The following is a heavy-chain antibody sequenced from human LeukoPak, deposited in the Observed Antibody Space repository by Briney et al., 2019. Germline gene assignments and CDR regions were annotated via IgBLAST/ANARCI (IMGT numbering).Heavy chain of an antibody. Sequence: KSGGSLRLSCAASGFTVSSNEMSWVRQAPGKGLEWVSSISSSSSYIYYADSVKGRFTISRDNAKNSLYLQMNSLRAEDTAVYYCARGLERRLLLYDILTGYFDYWGQGTLVTVSS. J-gene: IGHJ4*02. CDR1: GFTVSSNE. D-gene: IGHD3-9*01. CDR2: ISSSSSYI. CDR3: ARGLERRLLLYDILTGYFDY. V-gene: IGHV3-21*01.